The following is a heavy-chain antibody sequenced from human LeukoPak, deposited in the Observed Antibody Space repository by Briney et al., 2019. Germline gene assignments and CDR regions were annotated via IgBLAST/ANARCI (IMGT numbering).Heavy chain of an antibody. CDR1: GFTFSNYA. V-gene: IGHV3-23*01. J-gene: IGHJ5*02. D-gene: IGHD2-15*01. CDR2: ISGSGGST. CDR3: AKEARPGYCSGGSCSWFDP. Sequence: VGSLRLSCAASGFTFSNYAMTWVRQAPGEGLQWVSAISGSGGSTYYADSVKGRFTISRDNLKNTLYLQVNSLRVEDTAVYYCAKEARPGYCSGGSCSWFDPWGQGALVTVSS.